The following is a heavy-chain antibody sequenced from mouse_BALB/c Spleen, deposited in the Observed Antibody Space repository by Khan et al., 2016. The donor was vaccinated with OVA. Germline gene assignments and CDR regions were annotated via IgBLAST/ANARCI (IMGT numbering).Heavy chain of an antibody. J-gene: IGHJ3*01. CDR2: ISSGGSYT. CDR3: ARLAYYYNSEGFAY. V-gene: IGHV5-6*01. D-gene: IGHD1-1*01. Sequence: EVQLVESGGDLVKPGGSLKLSCAASGFTFSTYGMSWVRQTPDKRLEWVATISSGGSYTYYLDSVKGRFTISRDNAKNTLYLQMSSLKSEDTAMYYCARLAYYYNSEGFAYWGQGTLGTVSA. CDR1: GFTFSTYG.